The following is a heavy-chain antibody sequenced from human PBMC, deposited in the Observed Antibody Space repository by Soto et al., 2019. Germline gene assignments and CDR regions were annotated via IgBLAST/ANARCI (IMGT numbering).Heavy chain of an antibody. CDR3: ARGGTGNYGMDL. V-gene: IGHV1-8*01. CDR1: GYTFTSYD. Sequence: QVQLVQSGAEVKKPGASVKVSCKASGYTFTSYDINWVRQATGQGLEWMGWMNPNSGNTGYAQKFQGRVTMTKNTPINTAYMELSRLKSEDKAVYYCARGGTGNYGMDLWGQGTTVTVSS. J-gene: IGHJ6*02. D-gene: IGHD6-13*01. CDR2: MNPNSGNT.